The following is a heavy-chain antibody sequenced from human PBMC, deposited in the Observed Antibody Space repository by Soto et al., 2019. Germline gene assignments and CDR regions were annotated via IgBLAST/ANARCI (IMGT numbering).Heavy chain of an antibody. J-gene: IGHJ4*02. CDR3: AREGVGPFDPRSDY. Sequence: SETLSLTCTVSGGSISSGGYYWSWIRQHPGKGLEWIGYIYYSGSTYYNPSLKSRVTISVDTSKNQFSLKLSSVTAADTVVYYCAREGVGPFDPRSDYWGQGTLVTVSS. CDR1: GGSISSGGYY. V-gene: IGHV4-31*03. D-gene: IGHD3-3*01. CDR2: IYYSGST.